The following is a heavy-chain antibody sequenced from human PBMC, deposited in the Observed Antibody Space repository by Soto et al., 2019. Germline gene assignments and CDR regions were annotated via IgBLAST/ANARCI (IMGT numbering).Heavy chain of an antibody. D-gene: IGHD5-12*01. Sequence: QVQLVESGGGVVQPGRSLRLSCAASGFTFSSYAMHWVRQAPGKGLEWVAVISYDRSNKYYADSVKGRFTISRDNSKNTLYLQMNSLRAEDTAVYYCARDLEMATKSPGDYWGQGTLVTVSS. CDR2: ISYDRSNK. J-gene: IGHJ4*02. V-gene: IGHV3-30-3*01. CDR1: GFTFSSYA. CDR3: ARDLEMATKSPGDY.